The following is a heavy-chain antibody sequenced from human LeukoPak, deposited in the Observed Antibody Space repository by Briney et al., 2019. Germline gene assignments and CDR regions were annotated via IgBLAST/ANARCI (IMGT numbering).Heavy chain of an antibody. J-gene: IGHJ5*02. D-gene: IGHD3-3*01. Sequence: GASVKVSCKASGYTFTSYGISWVRQAPGRGLEWMGWISAYNGNTNYAQKLQGRVTMTTDTSTSTAYMELRSLRSDDMAVYYCARTLLRITIFGVVIVSWFDPWGQGTLVTVSS. CDR1: GYTFTSYG. CDR3: ARTLLRITIFGVVIVSWFDP. V-gene: IGHV1-18*03. CDR2: ISAYNGNT.